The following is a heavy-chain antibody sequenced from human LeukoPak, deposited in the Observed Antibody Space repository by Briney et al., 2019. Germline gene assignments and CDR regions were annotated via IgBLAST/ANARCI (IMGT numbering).Heavy chain of an antibody. CDR3: AKGGTMILVAFY. D-gene: IGHD3-22*01. J-gene: IGHJ4*02. CDR1: GFTFSTSA. CDR2: ISGSGGTT. V-gene: IGHV3-23*01. Sequence: GGSLRLSCAASGFTFSTSAMSWVRQAPGKGLEWISGISGSGGTTYYADSVKGRFTISRDNSKKTLYLQMNSLRAEDTAVYYCAKGGTMILVAFYWGQGTLVTVSS.